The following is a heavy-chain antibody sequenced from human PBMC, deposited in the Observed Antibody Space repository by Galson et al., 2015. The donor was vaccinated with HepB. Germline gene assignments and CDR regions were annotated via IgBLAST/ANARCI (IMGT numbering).Heavy chain of an antibody. CDR1: GFTFDDYG. D-gene: IGHD2-2*01. CDR3: AKGVVVPAASSYYYYYGMDV. Sequence: SLRLSCAASGFTFDDYGMHWVRQAPGKGLEWVSGISWNSGSIGYADSVKGRFTISGDNAKNTLYLQMNSLRAEDTAVYYCAKGVVVPAASSYYYYYGMDVWGQGTTVTVSS. J-gene: IGHJ6*02. CDR2: ISWNSGSI. V-gene: IGHV3-9*01.